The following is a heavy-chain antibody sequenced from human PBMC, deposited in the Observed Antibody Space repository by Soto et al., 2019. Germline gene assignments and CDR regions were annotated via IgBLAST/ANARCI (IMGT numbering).Heavy chain of an antibody. CDR3: ARQDELYSTSSGMDV. D-gene: IGHD6-13*01. CDR1: GYSFTSYL. J-gene: IGHJ6*02. V-gene: IGHV5-51*01. Sequence: GESLKISCNGSGYSFTSYLIGWVRQMPGKGLEWMGIIYPGGSDTRYSPSLQGQVTISADKSIRTVYLQWSSLKASDTAMYYCARQDELYSTSSGMDVWGQGTTVTVSS. CDR2: IYPGGSDT.